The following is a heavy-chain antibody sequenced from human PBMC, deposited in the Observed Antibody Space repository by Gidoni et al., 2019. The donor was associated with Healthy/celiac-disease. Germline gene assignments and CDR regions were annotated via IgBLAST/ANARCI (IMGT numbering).Heavy chain of an antibody. D-gene: IGHD3-3*01. Sequence: EVQLVESGGVVVQPGGSLRLSCAASGFTFDDYTLHGVRQAPGKGLEWVSLISWDGGSTYYADSVKGRFTISRDNSKNSLYLQMNSLRTEDTALYYCAKAERITMFGVAPPGFDYWGQGTLVTVSS. CDR3: AKAERITMFGVAPPGFDY. CDR1: GFTFDDYT. J-gene: IGHJ4*02. CDR2: ISWDGGST. V-gene: IGHV3-43*01.